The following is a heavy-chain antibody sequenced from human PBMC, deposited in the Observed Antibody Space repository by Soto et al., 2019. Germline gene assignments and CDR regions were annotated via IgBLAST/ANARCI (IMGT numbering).Heavy chain of an antibody. D-gene: IGHD5-12*01. CDR3: ARDRAPIVATTRGEFDY. J-gene: IGHJ4*02. Sequence: ASVKVSCKASGYTFTSYYLHWVRQAPGQGLEWMGIINPSGGNTGYAQRFQGRVTMTRDTSTSTVYMELSSLRSEDTAVYYCARDRAPIVATTRGEFDYWGQGTLVTVSS. V-gene: IGHV1-46*01. CDR1: GYTFTSYY. CDR2: INPSGGNT.